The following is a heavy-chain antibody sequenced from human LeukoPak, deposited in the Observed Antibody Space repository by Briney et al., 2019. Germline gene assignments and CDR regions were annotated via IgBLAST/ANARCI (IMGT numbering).Heavy chain of an antibody. J-gene: IGHJ5*02. CDR2: TIPIFGTA. CDR1: GGTFSSYA. Sequence: SVKVSCKASGGTFSSYAISWVRQAPGQGLEWMGGTIPIFGTANYAQKFQGRVTITTDESTSTAYMELSSLRSEDTAVYYCARANWNDGDYNWFDPWGQGTLVTVSS. CDR3: ARANWNDGDYNWFDP. D-gene: IGHD1-1*01. V-gene: IGHV1-69*05.